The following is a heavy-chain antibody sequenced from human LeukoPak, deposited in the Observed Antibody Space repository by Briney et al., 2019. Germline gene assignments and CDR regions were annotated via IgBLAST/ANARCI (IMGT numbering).Heavy chain of an antibody. CDR3: ARRRSGGSCDY. CDR1: GFTFSNYW. CDR2: IKQDGTQK. V-gene: IGHV3-7*02. J-gene: IGHJ4*02. D-gene: IGHD2-15*01. Sequence: PGGSLRLSCAASGFTFSNYWMSWVRQAPGKGLEWVADIKQDGTQKYYVDSVEGRFTISRDNAKNSLYLQMNSLRVEDTAVYYCARRRSGGSCDYWGQGTLVTVSS.